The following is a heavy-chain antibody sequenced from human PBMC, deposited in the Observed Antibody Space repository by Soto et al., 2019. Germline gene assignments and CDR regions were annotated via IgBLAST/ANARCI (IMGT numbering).Heavy chain of an antibody. D-gene: IGHD7-27*01. CDR2: INAGYGNT. J-gene: IGHJ4*02. CDR1: GYTFSSYA. Sequence: GAPVKVSCKASGYTFSSYAMHLVGQAPGQKLEWMGWINAGYGNTKSSQKFQDRVTISRDTSASTAYMELTSLSSEDTAVYYCARDTGDGTFDFWGQGTLVTVSS. CDR3: ARDTGDGTFDF. V-gene: IGHV1-3*01.